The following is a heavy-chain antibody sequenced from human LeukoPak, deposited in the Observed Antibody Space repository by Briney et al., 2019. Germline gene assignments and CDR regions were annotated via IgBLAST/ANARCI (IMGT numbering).Heavy chain of an antibody. CDR1: GGSISSGGYY. D-gene: IGHD6-19*01. J-gene: IGHJ3*02. CDR2: IYYSGST. V-gene: IGHV4-31*03. CDR3: ATNRQLLRGAFDI. Sequence: PSETLSLTCTVSGGSISSGGYYWSWIRQHPGKGLEWIGYIYYSGSTYYNPSLKSRVTISVDTSKNQFSLKLSSVTAADTAVYYCATNRQLLRGAFDIWGQGTMVTVSS.